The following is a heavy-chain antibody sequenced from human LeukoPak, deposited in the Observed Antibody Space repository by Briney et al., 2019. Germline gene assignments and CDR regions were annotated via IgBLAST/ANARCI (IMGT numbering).Heavy chain of an antibody. CDR2: INSDGSST. Sequence: PGGSLRLSCAASGFTFSSYWMHWGRQAPGKGLVWVSRINSDGSSTSYADSVKGRFTISRDNAKNTLYLQMNSLRAEDTAVYYCARDTTIVVVPAAIGDFDYWGQGTLVTVSS. J-gene: IGHJ4*02. CDR1: GFTFSSYW. CDR3: ARDTTIVVVPAAIGDFDY. D-gene: IGHD2-2*02. V-gene: IGHV3-74*01.